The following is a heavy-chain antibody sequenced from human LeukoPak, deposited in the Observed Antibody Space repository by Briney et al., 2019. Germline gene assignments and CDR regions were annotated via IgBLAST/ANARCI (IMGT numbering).Heavy chain of an antibody. CDR1: GYSISSGYY. D-gene: IGHD1-26*01. CDR2: IYRSGST. Sequence: SETLSLTCAVSGYSISSGYYWGWIRQPPGKGLEWIGTIYRSGSTYYNNPSLKSRVTISVDTSKNQFSLKLSSVTAADTAVYYCARGATTAFHFDYWGQGTLVTVSS. CDR3: ARGATTAFHFDY. V-gene: IGHV4-38-2*01. J-gene: IGHJ4*02.